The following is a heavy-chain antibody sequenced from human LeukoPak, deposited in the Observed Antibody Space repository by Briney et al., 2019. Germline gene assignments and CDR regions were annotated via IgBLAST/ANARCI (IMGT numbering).Heavy chain of an antibody. J-gene: IGHJ5*02. Sequence: GASVKVSCKASGGTFSSYAISWVRQAPGQGLEWMGGIIPIFGTANYAQKFQGRVTMTRDTSTSTVYMELSSLRSDDTAVYYCARDDGYSSGWNWFDPWGQGTLVTVSS. V-gene: IGHV1-69*05. D-gene: IGHD6-19*01. CDR1: GGTFSSYA. CDR3: ARDDGYSSGWNWFDP. CDR2: IIPIFGTA.